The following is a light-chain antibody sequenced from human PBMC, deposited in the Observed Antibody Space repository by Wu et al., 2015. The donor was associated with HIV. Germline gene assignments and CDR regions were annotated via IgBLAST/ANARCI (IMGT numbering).Light chain of an antibody. CDR2: KAS. J-gene: IGKJ3*01. CDR1: QSISSW. CDR3: QQYNSYSGST. V-gene: IGKV1-5*03. Sequence: DIQMTQSPSTLSASVGDRVTITCRASQSISSWLAWYQQKPGKAPKLLIYKASSLESGVPSRFSGSGSGTEFTLTISSLQPDDFATYYCQQYNSYSGSTFGPWDQ.